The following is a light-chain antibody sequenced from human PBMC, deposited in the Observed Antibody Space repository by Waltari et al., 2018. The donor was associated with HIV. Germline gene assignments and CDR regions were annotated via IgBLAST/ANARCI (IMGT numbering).Light chain of an antibody. V-gene: IGKV1-9*01. J-gene: IGKJ4*01. CDR2: EAS. Sequence: DIQLTQSPSFLSASVGDGLTITCRASQGISSSLAWDQQKPGQAPNLLSFEASTLQVGLPARCSGSGSGTEFTLTVDSRQPEDFATYDCQQLKSYPHTFGGGT. CDR1: QGISSS. CDR3: QQLKSYPHT.